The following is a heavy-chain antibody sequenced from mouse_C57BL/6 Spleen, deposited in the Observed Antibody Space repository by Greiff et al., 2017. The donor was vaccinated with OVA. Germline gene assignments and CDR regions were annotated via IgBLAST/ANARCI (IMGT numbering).Heavy chain of an antibody. D-gene: IGHD1-1*01. CDR1: GYTFTNYW. V-gene: IGHV1-63*01. CDR3: ARGGATVVESYYFDY. Sequence: VKLVESGAELVRPGTSVKMSCKASGYTFTNYWIGWAKQRPGHGLEWIGDIYPGGGYTNYNEKFKGKATLTADKSSSTAYMQFSSLTSEDSAIYYCARGGATVVESYYFDYWGQGTTLTVSS. CDR2: IYPGGGYT. J-gene: IGHJ2*01.